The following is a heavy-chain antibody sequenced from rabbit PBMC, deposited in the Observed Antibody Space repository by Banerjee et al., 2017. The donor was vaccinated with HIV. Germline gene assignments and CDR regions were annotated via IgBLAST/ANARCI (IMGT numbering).Heavy chain of an antibody. Sequence: PGKGLEWIGCISAGSSGDTVYATWAKGRFTISKASWTTVTLQMTSLTAADTASYFCARDLAGVIGWNFNLWGQGTLVTVS. D-gene: IGHD4-1*01. CDR3: ARDLAGVIGWNFNL. V-gene: IGHV1S40*01. CDR2: ISAGSSGDT. J-gene: IGHJ4*01.